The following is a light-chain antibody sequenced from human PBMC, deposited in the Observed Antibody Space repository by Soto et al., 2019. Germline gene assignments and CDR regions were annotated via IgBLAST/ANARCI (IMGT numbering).Light chain of an antibody. Sequence: QSALTQPRSVSGSPGQSVTISCTGTSSDIGGYNYVSWYQQHPGKAPKLMIYDVIKRPSGVPDRFSGSKSGNTASLTIYGLQAEDEADYYCCSYAGSYTHVFGTGTKVTV. CDR2: DVI. V-gene: IGLV2-11*01. CDR3: CSYAGSYTHV. CDR1: SSDIGGYNY. J-gene: IGLJ1*01.